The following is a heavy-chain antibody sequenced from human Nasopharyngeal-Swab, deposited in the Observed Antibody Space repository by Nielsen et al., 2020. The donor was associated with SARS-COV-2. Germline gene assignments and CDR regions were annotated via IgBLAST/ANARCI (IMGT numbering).Heavy chain of an antibody. CDR2: IDPSDSYT. D-gene: IGHD2-2*01. V-gene: IGHV5-10-1*01. CDR1: GYSFTSYW. CDR3: ARWVVDCSSTSCHYYFDY. Sequence: GGSLRLSCKGSGYSFTSYWISWVSQMPGKGLEWMGRIDPSDSYTNYSPSFQGHVTISADKSISTAYLQWSSLKASDTAMYYCARWVVDCSSTSCHYYFDYWGQGTLVTVSS. J-gene: IGHJ4*02.